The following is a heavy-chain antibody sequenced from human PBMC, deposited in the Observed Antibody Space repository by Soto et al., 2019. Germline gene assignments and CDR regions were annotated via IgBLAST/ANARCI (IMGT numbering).Heavy chain of an antibody. V-gene: IGHV2-5*02. CDR3: AHSWDGGQWLDLTG. Sequence: QITLKESGPTLVKPAQTLTVTCTFSGFSLSTSGVGVGWIRQPPGKALEWLALIYWDDDKRYSPSLKSRLTITKDTSKNQVVLTMTNMDPVDTATYYCAHSWDGGQWLDLTGWGQGTLVTVSS. D-gene: IGHD6-19*01. CDR1: GFSLSTSGVG. CDR2: IYWDDDK. J-gene: IGHJ4*02.